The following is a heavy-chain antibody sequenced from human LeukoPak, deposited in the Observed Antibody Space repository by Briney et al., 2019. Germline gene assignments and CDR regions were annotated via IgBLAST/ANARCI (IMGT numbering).Heavy chain of an antibody. CDR3: ARDFKVDGSSGYYAFDI. Sequence: SETLSLTCTVSGDSISSYCWGWIRQPPGKGLEWIGFTYYSGTINYNPSLKSRVTISEDTSKNQFSLRLSSVTAADTAVYYCARDFKVDGSSGYYAFDIWGQGTMVTVSS. D-gene: IGHD3-22*01. J-gene: IGHJ3*02. V-gene: IGHV4-59*01. CDR1: GDSISSYC. CDR2: TYYSGTI.